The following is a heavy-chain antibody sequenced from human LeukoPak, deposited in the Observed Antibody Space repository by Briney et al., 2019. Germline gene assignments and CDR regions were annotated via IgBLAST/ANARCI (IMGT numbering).Heavy chain of an antibody. CDR1: KFTFRDYS. CDR3: TRWYYFDSSAGDPYPDY. V-gene: IGHV3-49*03. D-gene: IGHD3-22*01. J-gene: IGHJ4*02. Sequence: GRSLKLSCTASKFTFRDYSMSWFRQAPGKGLEWVGFIRNKAYGETTEYAASVKGRFTISRDDSKSFAYLQMNSLKTEDTAVYYCTRWYYFDSSAGDPYPDYWGQGTLVTVSS. CDR2: IRNKAYGETT.